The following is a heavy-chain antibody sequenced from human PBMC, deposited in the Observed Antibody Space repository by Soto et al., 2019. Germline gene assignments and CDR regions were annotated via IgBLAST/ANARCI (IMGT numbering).Heavy chain of an antibody. J-gene: IGHJ6*02. CDR2: IYPDDSDT. CDR1: GYSFTTYP. V-gene: IGHV5-51*01. D-gene: IGHD3-10*01. Sequence: LGESLKISCKGSGYSFTTYPIAWVRQTPGKGLEWLGIIYPDDSDTRYSPSFQGQVTLSADKSITTAYLQWSSLKASDSAMYYCARRYGPGGMDVWGQGTTVTVSS. CDR3: ARRYGPGGMDV.